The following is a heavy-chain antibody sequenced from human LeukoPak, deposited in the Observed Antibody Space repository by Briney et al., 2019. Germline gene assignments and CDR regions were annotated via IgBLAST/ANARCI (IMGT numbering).Heavy chain of an antibody. V-gene: IGHV3-23*01. CDR2: ITKSGDQT. CDR3: ARSPSHYYYYYMDV. J-gene: IGHJ6*03. CDR1: GITFSNSA. Sequence: GGSLRLSCVPSGITFSNSALSWVRQAPGKGLEWVSTITKSGDQTHYADSVRGLFTISRDNSKNTLYLQMNSLRAEDTAVYYCARSPSHYYYYYMDVWGKGTTVTVSS.